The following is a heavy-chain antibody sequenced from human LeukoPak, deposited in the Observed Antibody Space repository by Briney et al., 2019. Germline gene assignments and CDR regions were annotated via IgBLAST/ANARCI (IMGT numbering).Heavy chain of an antibody. CDR2: ISVSGGST. CDR3: ATGPDYYDSSGYYVARGGAFDI. D-gene: IGHD3-22*01. CDR1: GFTFSSYA. J-gene: IGHJ3*02. Sequence: GGSLRLSCAASGFTFSSYAMSWVRQAPGKGLEWISDISVSGGSTYYADSVKGRFTISRDNSKNTLYLQMNSLRAEDTAVYYCATGPDYYDSSGYYVARGGAFDIWGQGTMVTVSS. V-gene: IGHV3-23*01.